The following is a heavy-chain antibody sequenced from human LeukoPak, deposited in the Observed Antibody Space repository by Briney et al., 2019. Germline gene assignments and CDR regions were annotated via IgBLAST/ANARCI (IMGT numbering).Heavy chain of an antibody. J-gene: IGHJ4*02. D-gene: IGHD4-17*01. Sequence: GGSLRLSCAASGFTFSSYAMHWVRQAPGKGLEWVAVISYDGSNKYYADSVKGRFTISRDNSKNTLYLQMNSLRAEDTAVYYCARDFALRRKGGDYWGQGTLVTVSS. CDR3: ARDFALRRKGGDY. V-gene: IGHV3-30-3*01. CDR1: GFTFSSYA. CDR2: ISYDGSNK.